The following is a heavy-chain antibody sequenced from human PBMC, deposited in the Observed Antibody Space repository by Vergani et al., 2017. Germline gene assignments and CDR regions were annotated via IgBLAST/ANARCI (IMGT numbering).Heavy chain of an antibody. J-gene: IGHJ3*02. Sequence: EVQLLESGGGLVQPGGSLRLSCAASGFTFSSYAMSWVRQAPGKGLEWVSAISGSGGSTYYADSVKGRFTISRDTSKNQFSLKLSSVTAADTAVYYCARDLPVRGDDAFDIWGQGTMVTVSS. D-gene: IGHD3-10*01. CDR2: ISGSGGST. CDR3: ARDLPVRGDDAFDI. V-gene: IGHV3-23*01. CDR1: GFTFSSYA.